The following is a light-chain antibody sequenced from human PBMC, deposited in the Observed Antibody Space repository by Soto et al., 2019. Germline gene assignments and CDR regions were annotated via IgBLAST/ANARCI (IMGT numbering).Light chain of an antibody. Sequence: EIVLTQSPATLSLSPGERATLSCRASLSVSSYLAWYQQKPGQAPRLLIYDASNRATSIPARFSGSRSGTDFTLTISSLEPEDFAVYYCQQRSNWPPTWTFGQGTKVEIK. CDR3: QQRSNWPPTWT. V-gene: IGKV3-11*01. CDR1: LSVSSY. J-gene: IGKJ1*01. CDR2: DAS.